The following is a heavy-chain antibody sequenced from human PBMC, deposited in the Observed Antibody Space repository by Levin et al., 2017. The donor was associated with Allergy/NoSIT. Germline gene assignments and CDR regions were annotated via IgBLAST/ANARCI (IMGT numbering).Heavy chain of an antibody. Sequence: PGGSLRLSCEASGFTFSSYEMNWVRQAPGKGLEWVSSISSDGGTTYYADSVKGRFTVSRDNAKISLYLQMNSLRADDPAVYYCARDPSVYGNYGVDSWGQGTLVTVSS. CDR1: GFTFSSYE. CDR2: ISSDGGTT. D-gene: IGHD4-11*01. J-gene: IGHJ4*02. V-gene: IGHV3-48*03. CDR3: ARDPSVYGNYGVDS.